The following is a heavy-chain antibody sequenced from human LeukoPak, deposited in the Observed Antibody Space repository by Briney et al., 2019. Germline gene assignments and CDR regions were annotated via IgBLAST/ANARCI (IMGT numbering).Heavy chain of an antibody. CDR1: GFTFSSYW. Sequence: PGGSLRLSCAASGFTFSSYWMSWVRQAPGKGLEWVANIKQDGSEKYYVDSVKGRFTISRDNAKNSLYLQMNSLRAEDTAVYYCARVVVVPAAPYYYYGMDVWGQGTTVTVSS. CDR2: IKQDGSEK. J-gene: IGHJ6*02. V-gene: IGHV3-7*03. D-gene: IGHD2-2*01. CDR3: ARVVVVPAAPYYYYGMDV.